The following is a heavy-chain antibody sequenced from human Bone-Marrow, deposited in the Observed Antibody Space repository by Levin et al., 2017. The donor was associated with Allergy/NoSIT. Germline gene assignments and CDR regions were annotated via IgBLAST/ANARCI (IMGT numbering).Heavy chain of an antibody. CDR3: ATMGGDCSGTNCFEIDY. J-gene: IGHJ4*02. V-gene: IGHV1-46*01. CDR2: INPSDGTT. CDR1: GYTFTTYY. D-gene: IGHD2-15*01. Sequence: GESLKISCTASGYTFTTYYLHWVRQAPGQGLEWMGIINPSDGTTTYAQKVQGRVTMTRDTSTSTVYMELSSLRSEDTAVYYCATMGGDCSGTNCFEIDYWGQGTLVTVSS.